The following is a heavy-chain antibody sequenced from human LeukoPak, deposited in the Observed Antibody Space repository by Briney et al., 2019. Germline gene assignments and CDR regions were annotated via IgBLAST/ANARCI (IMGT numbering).Heavy chain of an antibody. V-gene: IGHV1-2*02. Sequence: GASVKVSCKASGYTFTGYYMHWVRQAPGQGLEWMGWINPNSGGTNYAQKFQGRVTMTRDTSISTAYMELSRLRSDDTAVYYCARDLLVGGSYGGDYWGQGTLVTVSS. J-gene: IGHJ4*02. CDR2: INPNSGGT. CDR3: ARDLLVGGSYGGDY. D-gene: IGHD1-26*01. CDR1: GYTFTGYY.